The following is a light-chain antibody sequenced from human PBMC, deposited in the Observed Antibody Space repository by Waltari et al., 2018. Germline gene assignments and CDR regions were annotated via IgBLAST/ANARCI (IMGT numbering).Light chain of an antibody. CDR2: DAS. J-gene: IGKJ4*01. V-gene: IGKV1-39*01. Sequence: DLQMTQAPSSLSASVGDRGILTCRASQSINSYLNCDQQKPGKAPKLLIYDASSLQSGVPARFSCSGSETDFTLTISSLQPEDFATYYCQQSYISLTFGGGTKVEIK. CDR1: QSINSY. CDR3: QQSYISLT.